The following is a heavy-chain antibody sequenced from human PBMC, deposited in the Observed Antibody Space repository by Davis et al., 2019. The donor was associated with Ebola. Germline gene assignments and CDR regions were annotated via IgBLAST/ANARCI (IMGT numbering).Heavy chain of an antibody. D-gene: IGHD3-10*01. V-gene: IGHV4-59*11. CDR3: ARDLEGYYGSGSYSENWFDP. CDR1: GGSISNHY. Sequence: PSATLSLTCTVSGGSISNHYWSWIRQPPGKGLEWIGYIYYSGSTNYNPSLKSRVTISVDTSKNQFSLKLSSVTAADTAVYYCARDLEGYYGSGSYSENWFDPWGQGTLVTVSS. J-gene: IGHJ5*02. CDR2: IYYSGST.